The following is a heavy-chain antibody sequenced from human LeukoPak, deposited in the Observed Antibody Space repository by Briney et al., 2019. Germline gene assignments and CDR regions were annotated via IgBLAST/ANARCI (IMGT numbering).Heavy chain of an antibody. CDR1: GFTFSSYG. Sequence: GGSLRLSCAASGFTFSSYGMHWVRQAPGKGLEWVAVISYDGSNKYYADSVKGRFTISRDNSKNTLYLQMNSLRAEDTAVYYCARVSSVTTRTQFDYWGQGTLVTVSS. D-gene: IGHD4-11*01. V-gene: IGHV3-30*03. CDR3: ARVSSVTTRTQFDY. CDR2: ISYDGSNK. J-gene: IGHJ4*02.